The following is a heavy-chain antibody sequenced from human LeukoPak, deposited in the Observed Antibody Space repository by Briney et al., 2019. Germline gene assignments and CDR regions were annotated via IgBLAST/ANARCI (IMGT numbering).Heavy chain of an antibody. CDR1: GYTFTSYG. CDR3: ATVHCSSTSCYSFDY. V-gene: IGHV1-18*01. D-gene: IGHD2-2*02. J-gene: IGHJ4*02. Sequence: ASVKVSCKASGYTFTSYGISWVRQAPGQGLEWMGWISAYNGNTNYAQKLQGRVTMTTDTSTGTAYMELRSLRSDDTAVYYCATVHCSSTSCYSFDYWGQGTLVTVSS. CDR2: ISAYNGNT.